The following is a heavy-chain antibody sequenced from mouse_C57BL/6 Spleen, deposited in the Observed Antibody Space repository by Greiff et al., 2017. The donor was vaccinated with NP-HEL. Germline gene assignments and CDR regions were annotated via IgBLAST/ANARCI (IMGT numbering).Heavy chain of an antibody. V-gene: IGHV14-3*01. CDR1: GFNIKNTY. CDR3: ARSPFITTVVAPGYFDY. Sequence: VQLQQSVAELVRPGASVKLSCTASGFNIKNTYMHWVKQRPEQGLEWIGRIDPANGNTKYAPKFQGKATITADTSSNTAYLQLSSLTSEDTAIYYCARSPFITTVVAPGYFDYWGQGTTLTVSS. D-gene: IGHD1-1*01. J-gene: IGHJ2*01. CDR2: IDPANGNT.